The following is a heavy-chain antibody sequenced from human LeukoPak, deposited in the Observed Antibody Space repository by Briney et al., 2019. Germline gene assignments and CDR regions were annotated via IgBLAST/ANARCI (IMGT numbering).Heavy chain of an antibody. Sequence: GGSLRLSCAASGFTFASYSMSWVRQAPGKGPEWVSTISTSGGSTYYADSVAGRFTISRDNSKNTLDLQMNSLRAEDTAVYYCAKETGSGGDPFDYWGQGTLVTVSS. J-gene: IGHJ4*02. D-gene: IGHD2-21*02. CDR3: AKETGSGGDPFDY. CDR1: GFTFASYS. V-gene: IGHV3-23*01. CDR2: ISTSGGST.